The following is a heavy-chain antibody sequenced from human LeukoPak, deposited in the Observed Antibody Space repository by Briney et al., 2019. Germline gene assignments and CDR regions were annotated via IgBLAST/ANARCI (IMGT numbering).Heavy chain of an antibody. D-gene: IGHD3-22*01. V-gene: IGHV3-48*01. CDR2: ISSSSSSTI. CDR3: AKTRITMIVVVTDGGMDV. Sequence: PGGSLRLSCAASGFTFSSYSMNWVRQAPGKGLEWVSYISSSSSSTIYYADSVKGRFTISRDNAKNSLYLQMNSLRAEDTAVYYCAKTRITMIVVVTDGGMDVWGQGTTVTVS. J-gene: IGHJ6*02. CDR1: GFTFSSYS.